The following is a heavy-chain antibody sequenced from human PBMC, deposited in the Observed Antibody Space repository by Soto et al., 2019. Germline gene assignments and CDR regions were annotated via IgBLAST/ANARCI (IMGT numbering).Heavy chain of an antibody. CDR2: INPRNGDK. J-gene: IGHJ3*01. V-gene: IGHV1-2*02. CDR1: GYTFTGFY. Sequence: QVQLVQSGTEVKKPGASVKVSCRASGYTFTGFYVHWVRQAPRQGLEWMGWINPRNGDKILAQKFXGRVTXXXXTXVTTAYMDLSSLNSDDTAVYYCARGPFGDSPIDFWGPGTMVSVSS. CDR3: ARGPFGDSPIDF. D-gene: IGHD3-10*01.